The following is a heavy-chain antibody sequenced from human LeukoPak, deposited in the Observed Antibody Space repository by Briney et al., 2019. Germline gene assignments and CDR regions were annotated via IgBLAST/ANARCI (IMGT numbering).Heavy chain of an antibody. Sequence: GGSLRLSCAASGFTFSSYSVNWVRQAPGRGLEWVSSISSSSSYIYYADSVKGRFTISRDNAKNSLYLQMNSLRAEDTAVYYCARERFLGMDVWGQGTTVTVSS. CDR2: ISSSSSYI. D-gene: IGHD3-3*01. J-gene: IGHJ6*02. CDR3: ARERFLGMDV. CDR1: GFTFSSYS. V-gene: IGHV3-21*01.